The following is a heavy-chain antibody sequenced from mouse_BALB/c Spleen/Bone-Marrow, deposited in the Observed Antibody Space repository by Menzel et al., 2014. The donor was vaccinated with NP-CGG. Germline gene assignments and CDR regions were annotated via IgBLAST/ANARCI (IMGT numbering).Heavy chain of an antibody. J-gene: IGHJ2*01. CDR1: GFTFTDYY. V-gene: IGHV7-3*02. CDR2: IRNKANGYTT. D-gene: IGHD2-4*01. Sequence: DVQLVESGGGLVQPGGSLRLSCATSGFTFTDYYMSWVRQPPGKALEWLGFIRNKANGYTTEYSASVKGRFTISRDNSQSVLYLQMNTLRAEDSATYYCARDRGLTYFDYWGQGTTLTVAS. CDR3: ARDRGLTYFDY.